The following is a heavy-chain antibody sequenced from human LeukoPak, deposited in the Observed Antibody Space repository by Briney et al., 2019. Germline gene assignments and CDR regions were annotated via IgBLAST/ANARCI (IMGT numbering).Heavy chain of an antibody. CDR3: ARNSVSSGGPGYYMDV. Sequence: PGRSLRLSCAASGFTFSSYAMHWVRQAPGKGLEWVAVISYDGSNKYYADSVKGRFTISRDNSKNTLYLQMNSLRTEDTAVYYCARNSVSSGGPGYYMDVWGKGTTVTVSS. J-gene: IGHJ6*03. CDR1: GFTFSSYA. CDR2: ISYDGSNK. V-gene: IGHV3-30*04. D-gene: IGHD6-19*01.